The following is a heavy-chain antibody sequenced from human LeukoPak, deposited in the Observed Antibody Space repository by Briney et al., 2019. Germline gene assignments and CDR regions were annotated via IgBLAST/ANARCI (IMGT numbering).Heavy chain of an antibody. Sequence: PGGSLRLSCVVSGFIISAKYMNWVRQAPGKGLEWVSLIYSGDTKYHADSVKGRFTISRHNSKNTLYLQMNSLRAEDTAVYYCAREGATVTTLGKEYYFDYWGQGTLVTVSS. CDR3: AREGATVTTLGKEYYFDY. D-gene: IGHD4-17*01. CDR2: IYSGDTK. CDR1: GFIISAKY. J-gene: IGHJ4*02. V-gene: IGHV3-53*01.